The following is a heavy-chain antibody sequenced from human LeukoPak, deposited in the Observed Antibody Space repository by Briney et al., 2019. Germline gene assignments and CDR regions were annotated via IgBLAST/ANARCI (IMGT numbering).Heavy chain of an antibody. V-gene: IGHV4-30-4*07. CDR3: ARDASRIQLWPL. Sequence: PSETLSLTCAVSGVAISRGGYAWNWIRQPPGKGLEWIAYIYYIGSTYYNPSLKSRVTISVDMAKNQFSLKLRSVTAADTAVYYCARDASRIQLWPLWGQGTLVTVSS. CDR2: IYYIGST. J-gene: IGHJ4*02. CDR1: GVAISRGGYA. D-gene: IGHD5-18*01.